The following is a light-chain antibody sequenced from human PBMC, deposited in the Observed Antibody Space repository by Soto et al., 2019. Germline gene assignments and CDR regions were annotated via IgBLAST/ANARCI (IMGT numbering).Light chain of an antibody. Sequence: EVVLTQSPGTLSLSPGERATLSCRASQSVSSAYLAWYQQKPGQAPRLLLYGVSSRATGIPDRFSGSGSGTDFTLSITRLEPEDFAVYYCPRYGPSPPYTFGQGTKLEIE. V-gene: IGKV3-20*01. CDR2: GVS. J-gene: IGKJ2*01. CDR1: QSVSSAY. CDR3: PRYGPSPPYT.